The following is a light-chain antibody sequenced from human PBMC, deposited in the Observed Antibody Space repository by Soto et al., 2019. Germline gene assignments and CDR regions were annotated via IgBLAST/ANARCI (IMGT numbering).Light chain of an antibody. Sequence: DIQMTQSPSTLSASVGDRDTITCRASQSISSWLAWYQQKPGKAPKPLIYKASSLESGVPSRFSGSGSGTEFTLTISSLQPDDFATYYCQQYNSYPWTFGQGTKVEIK. CDR3: QQYNSYPWT. V-gene: IGKV1-5*03. J-gene: IGKJ1*01. CDR1: QSISSW. CDR2: KAS.